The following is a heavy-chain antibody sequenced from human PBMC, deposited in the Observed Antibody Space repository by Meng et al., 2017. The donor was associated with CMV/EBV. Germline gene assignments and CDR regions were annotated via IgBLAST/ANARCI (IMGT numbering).Heavy chain of an antibody. J-gene: IGHJ6*02. CDR2: INHSGST. CDR1: GGSFSGYY. V-gene: IGHV4-34*01. CDR3: ARDNGARPGRPYYYYGMDV. D-gene: IGHD6-6*01. Sequence: GSLRLSCAVYGGSFSGYYWSWIRQPPGKGLEWIGEINHSGSTNYNPSLKSRVTISVDTSKNQFSLKLSSVTAADTAVYYCARDNGARPGRPYYYYGMDVWGQGTTVTVSS.